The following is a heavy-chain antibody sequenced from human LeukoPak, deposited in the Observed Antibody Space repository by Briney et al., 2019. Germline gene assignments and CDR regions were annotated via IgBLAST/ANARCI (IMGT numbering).Heavy chain of an antibody. D-gene: IGHD6-13*01. CDR3: AKDATYSSSWYKRPTEYFQH. J-gene: IGHJ1*01. CDR1: GFTFSSYG. Sequence: PGGSLRLSCAASGFTFSSYGMHWVRQAPGKGLEWVAFIRYDGSNKYYADSVKGRFTISRDNSKNTLYLQMNSLRAEDTAVYYCAKDATYSSSWYKRPTEYFQHWGQGTLVTVSS. CDR2: IRYDGSNK. V-gene: IGHV3-30*02.